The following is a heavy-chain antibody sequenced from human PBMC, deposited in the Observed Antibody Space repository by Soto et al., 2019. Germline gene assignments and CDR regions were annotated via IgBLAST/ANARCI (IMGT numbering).Heavy chain of an antibody. V-gene: IGHV3-53*01. Sequence: EVQLVESGGGLIQPGGPLSLPCAASGFTVISNYRSWAPQAPGKGLEWFSVIYVGGSTYYADSVKGRFTISRDNSKNTVYLQMNSLRVEDTAVYYCAREVYCTSSSCSVRYGMDVWGQGTTVTVSS. CDR1: GFTVISNY. D-gene: IGHD2-15*01. CDR3: AREVYCTSSSCSVRYGMDV. CDR2: IYVGGST. J-gene: IGHJ6*02.